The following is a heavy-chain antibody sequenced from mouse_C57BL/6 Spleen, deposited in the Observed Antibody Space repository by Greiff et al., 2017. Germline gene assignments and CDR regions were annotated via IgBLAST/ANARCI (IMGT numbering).Heavy chain of an antibody. V-gene: IGHV14-2*01. CDR3: ARVTTEVAYFDY. J-gene: IGHJ2*01. CDR2: IDPEDGGT. Sequence: EVKLQESGAELVKPGASVKLSCTASGFNINDYYMHWVKQRTEQGLEWIGRIDPEDGGTKYAPKFQGKATITADTSSSTAYLQLSSLTSEDTAVYYCARVTTEVAYFDYWGQGTTLTVSS. CDR1: GFNINDYY. D-gene: IGHD1-1*01.